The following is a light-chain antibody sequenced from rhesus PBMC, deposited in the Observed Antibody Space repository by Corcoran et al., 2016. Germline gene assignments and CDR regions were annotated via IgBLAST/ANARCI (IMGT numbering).Light chain of an antibody. J-gene: IGKJ3*01. V-gene: IGKV1-43*01. Sequence: DIQMTQSPSSLSASAGDTVTITCRASQGISTYLHWYQQKPGKSPKRLIYAASSLESGVPSRFSGSGSGTEVTLTISSLQPEDFATYYCLQHNSNPFTFGPGTKLDIK. CDR3: LQHNSNPFT. CDR1: QGISTY. CDR2: AAS.